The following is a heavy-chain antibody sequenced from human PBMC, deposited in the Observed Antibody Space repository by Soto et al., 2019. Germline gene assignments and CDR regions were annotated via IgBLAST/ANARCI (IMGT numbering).Heavy chain of an antibody. CDR2: MNAGNGNT. CDR3: ASSVTVPAAICY. Sequence: QVQLVQSGAEVKKPGASVKVSCKASGYTFTSYAMHWVRQAPGQRLEWMGWMNAGNGNTTYSQKFQGGGTITRDTSASTAYMQLSSMRSEDTAVYYCASSVTVPAAICYWGQGTLVTVSS. V-gene: IGHV1-3*01. D-gene: IGHD2-2*02. J-gene: IGHJ4*02. CDR1: GYTFTSYA.